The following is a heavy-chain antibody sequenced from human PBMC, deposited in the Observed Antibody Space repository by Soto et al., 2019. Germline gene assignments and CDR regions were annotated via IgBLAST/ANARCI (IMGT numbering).Heavy chain of an antibody. D-gene: IGHD6-13*01. CDR2: INHSGST. J-gene: IGHJ6*02. V-gene: IGHV4-34*01. Sequence: SETLSLTCAVYGGSFSGYYWSWIRQPPGKGLEWIGEINHSGSTNYNPSLKSRVTISVDTSKNQFSLKLSSVTAADTAVYYCARVGAAGPNYYYGMDVWGQGTTVTVSS. CDR1: GGSFSGYY. CDR3: ARVGAAGPNYYYGMDV.